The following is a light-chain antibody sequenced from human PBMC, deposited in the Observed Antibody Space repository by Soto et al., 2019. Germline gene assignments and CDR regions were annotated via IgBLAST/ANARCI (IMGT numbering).Light chain of an antibody. CDR2: EVS. J-gene: IGLJ1*01. Sequence: QSALTQPASVSGSPGQSITISCIGTSGDVGNYNYVSWYQQHPGKVPKLMIYEVSNRPSGVSHRFSGSKSGNTASLTISGLQVEDEADYYCSSYTTSSTYVFGTGTKVTVL. CDR1: SGDVGNYNY. CDR3: SSYTTSSTYV. V-gene: IGLV2-14*01.